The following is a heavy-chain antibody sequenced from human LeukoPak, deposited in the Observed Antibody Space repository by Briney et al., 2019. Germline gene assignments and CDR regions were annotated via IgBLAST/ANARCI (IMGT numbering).Heavy chain of an antibody. CDR3: AKFPLHPYYYDSSGPDY. Sequence: SGGSLRLSCAASGFTFSSYAMSWVRQAPGKGLEWVSAISGSGGSTYYADSVKGRFTISRDNSKNTLYLQMNSLRAEDTAVYYCAKFPLHPYYYDSSGPDYWGQGTLVTVSS. D-gene: IGHD3-22*01. CDR2: ISGSGGST. CDR1: GFTFSSYA. V-gene: IGHV3-23*01. J-gene: IGHJ4*02.